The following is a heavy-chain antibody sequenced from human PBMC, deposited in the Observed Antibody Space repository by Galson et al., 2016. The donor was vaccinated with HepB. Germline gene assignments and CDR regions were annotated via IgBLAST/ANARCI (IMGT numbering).Heavy chain of an antibody. CDR2: ISASGANT. J-gene: IGHJ4*02. V-gene: IGHV3-23*01. Sequence: SLRLSCAASGFSFSGYAMSWVRQAPGKGPEWVSSISASGANTYYADSVDGRFTVSRDNFKNTLYLPMNSLRAEDTAVYYLAKVAPGGYFFDTWGRGALVTVSS. CDR1: GFSFSGYA. CDR3: AKVAPGGYFFDT. D-gene: IGHD2-15*01.